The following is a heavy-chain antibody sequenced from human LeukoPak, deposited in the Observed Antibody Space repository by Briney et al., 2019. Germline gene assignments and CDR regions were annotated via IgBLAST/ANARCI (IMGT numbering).Heavy chain of an antibody. CDR1: GDSVSSNSAA. V-gene: IGHV6-1*01. Sequence: SQTLSLPCAISGDSVSSNSAAWSWSRQSRSRGLGWLGRTYFRYKWYNDYAVSVQSRITIKADTSKNQFSLQLNSVTPEDTAVYYCAKGYYGMDVWGQGTTVTVSS. J-gene: IGHJ6*02. CDR2: TYFRYKWYN. CDR3: AKGYYGMDV.